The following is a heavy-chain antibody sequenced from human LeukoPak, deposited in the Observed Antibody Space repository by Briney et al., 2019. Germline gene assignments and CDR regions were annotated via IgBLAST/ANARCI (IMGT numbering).Heavy chain of an antibody. D-gene: IGHD2-2*01. J-gene: IGHJ4*02. CDR3: ARGSCSSSNCFPDY. CDR2: INPNSGGT. Sequence: GASVKVSCKGSGYTFTDYYIHWVRQAPGHGLEWMGRINPNSGGTNYAQKFLGRVTMTRDTSIASAYMELTSLTSDDTASYYCARGSCSSSNCFPDYWGQGTLVTVSS. CDR1: GYTFTDYY. V-gene: IGHV1-2*06.